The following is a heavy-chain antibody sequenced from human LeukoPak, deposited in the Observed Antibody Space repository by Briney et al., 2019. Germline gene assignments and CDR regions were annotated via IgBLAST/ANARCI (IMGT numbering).Heavy chain of an antibody. CDR1: GYTFTSYA. V-gene: IGHV7-4-1*02. CDR2: INTNTGNP. CDR3: ARSSPMLYYYDSSGPSGY. D-gene: IGHD3-22*01. Sequence: ASVKVSYKASGYTFTSYAMNWVRQAPGQGLEWMGWINTNTGNPTYAQGFTGRFVFSLDTSVSTAYLQISSLKAEDTAVYYCARSSPMLYYYDSSGPSGYWGQGTLVTVSS. J-gene: IGHJ4*02.